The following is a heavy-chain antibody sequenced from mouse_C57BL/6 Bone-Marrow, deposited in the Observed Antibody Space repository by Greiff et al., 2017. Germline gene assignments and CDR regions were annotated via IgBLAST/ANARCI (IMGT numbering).Heavy chain of an antibody. V-gene: IGHV5-4*01. CDR3: ARDWDGAY. CDR2: ISDGGSYT. J-gene: IGHJ3*01. CDR1: GFTFSSYA. Sequence: EVQGVESGGGLVKPGGSLKLSCAASGFTFSSYAMSWVRQTPEKRLEWVATISDGGSYTYYPDNVKGRFTISRDNAKNNLYLQLSHLKSEDTAMYYCARDWDGAYWGQGTLVTVSA. D-gene: IGHD4-1*01.